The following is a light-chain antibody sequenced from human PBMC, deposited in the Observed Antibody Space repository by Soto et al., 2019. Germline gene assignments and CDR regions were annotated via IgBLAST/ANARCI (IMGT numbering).Light chain of an antibody. V-gene: IGKV3-20*01. CDR3: QQYGSSPRT. J-gene: IGKJ1*01. Sequence: EIVLTQSPGTLSLFPGERATLSCRASQSVSSTYFAWYRQKPGQPPSLLIYGASNRATGVPDRFSGSGSGPDFTLTISRLEPEDFAVYYCQQYGSSPRTFGQGTKVEIK. CDR2: GAS. CDR1: QSVSSTY.